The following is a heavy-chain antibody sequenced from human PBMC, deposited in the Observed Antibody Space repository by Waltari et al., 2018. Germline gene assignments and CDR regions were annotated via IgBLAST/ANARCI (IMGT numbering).Heavy chain of an antibody. CDR3: ASLTGSNNWSFDF. J-gene: IGHJ4*02. Sequence: EVQLVQSGAEVKKPGGSLKISCKGSGYSFTSYWTGWVRQMPGKGLEWMGIIYPGDSNTRYSPSFQGQVTISADKSISTAYLQWSSLKASDTAMYYCASLTGSNNWSFDFWGQGTLVTVSS. V-gene: IGHV5-51*01. CDR1: GYSFTSYW. D-gene: IGHD1-1*01. CDR2: IYPGDSNT.